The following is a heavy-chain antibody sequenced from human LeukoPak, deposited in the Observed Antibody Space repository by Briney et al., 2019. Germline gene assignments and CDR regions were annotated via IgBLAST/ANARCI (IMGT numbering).Heavy chain of an antibody. V-gene: IGHV3-9*01. J-gene: IGHJ4*02. Sequence: PGGSLRLSCAASGFTFDDFAMHWVRQAPGKGLEWVSGISWNSGTIDYADSVKGRFTLSRDNAKNTLYLQMNSLRAEDTAVYYCARDHAGGTDYWGQGTLITVSS. CDR3: ARDHAGGTDY. CDR2: ISWNSGTI. D-gene: IGHD1-26*01. CDR1: GFTFDDFA.